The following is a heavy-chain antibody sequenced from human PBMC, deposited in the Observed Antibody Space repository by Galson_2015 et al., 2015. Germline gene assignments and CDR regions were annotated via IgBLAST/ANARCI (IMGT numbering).Heavy chain of an antibody. D-gene: IGHD3-3*01. CDR2: ISSASSYT. CDR1: GFTFSDYY. CDR3: ARDRISRSAYYPT. V-gene: IGHV3-11*05. J-gene: IGHJ5*02. Sequence: SLRLSCAASGFTFSDYYMSWIRQAPGKGLEWVSYISSASSYTNYADSVKGRFTISRDNAKNSLYLQMNSLRAEDTAVYYCARDRISRSAYYPTWGQGTLVTVSS.